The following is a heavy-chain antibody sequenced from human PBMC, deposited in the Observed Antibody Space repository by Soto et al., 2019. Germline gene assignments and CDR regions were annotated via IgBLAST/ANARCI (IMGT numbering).Heavy chain of an antibody. CDR1: GGSISGSSYY. Sequence: SETLSLTCTVSGGSISGSSYYWGWIRQPPGKGLEWIGSIFYTGSTYYNPSLKSRVTISVDKSKNQFSLKLSSVTAADMAVYYCARAVAPYLGTWFDPWGQGTLVTVSS. V-gene: IGHV4-39*07. J-gene: IGHJ5*02. CDR3: ARAVAPYLGTWFDP. D-gene: IGHD3-16*01. CDR2: IFYTGST.